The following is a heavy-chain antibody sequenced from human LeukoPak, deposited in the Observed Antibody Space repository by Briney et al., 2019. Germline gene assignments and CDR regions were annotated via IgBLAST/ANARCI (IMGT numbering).Heavy chain of an antibody. CDR2: IKQDGSEK. J-gene: IGHJ4*02. CDR3: ARVSLGELSLWRNYFDY. V-gene: IGHV3-7*03. Sequence: GGSLRLSCAASGFTFSSYWMSWVRQAPGKGLEWVANIKQDGSEKYYVDSVKGRFTISRDNAKNSLYLQMNSLRAEDTAVYYCARVSLGELSLWRNYFDYWGQGTLVTVSS. CDR1: GFTFSSYW. D-gene: IGHD3-16*02.